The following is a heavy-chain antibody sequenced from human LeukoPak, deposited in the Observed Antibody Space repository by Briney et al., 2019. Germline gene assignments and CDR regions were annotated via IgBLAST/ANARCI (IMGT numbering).Heavy chain of an antibody. D-gene: IGHD5-12*01. CDR3: CGAGTLRSVPSAFDI. Sequence: SETLSLTCTVSGGSISSYYWSWIRQPPGKGLEWIGYIYYSGSTSYYPSSRGRVIISVDTSKNQFSLKLYTVTAADKTVDYFCGAGTLRSVPSAFDIWGQGTLVTVSS. J-gene: IGHJ3*02. V-gene: IGHV4-59*01. CDR2: IYYSGST. CDR1: GGSISSYY.